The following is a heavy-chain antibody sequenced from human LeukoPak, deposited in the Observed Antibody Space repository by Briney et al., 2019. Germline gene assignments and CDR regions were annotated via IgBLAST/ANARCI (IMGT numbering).Heavy chain of an antibody. CDR1: GGSISSYY. Sequence: SETLSLTCTVSGGSISSYYWSWIRQPPGKGLEWIGYIYYSGSTNYNPSLKSRVTISVDTSKNQFSLKLSSVTAADTAVYYCARLTIYCSGGSCYFQSFDYWGQGTLVTVSS. CDR3: ARLTIYCSGGSCYFQSFDY. D-gene: IGHD2-15*01. CDR2: IYYSGST. J-gene: IGHJ4*02. V-gene: IGHV4-59*01.